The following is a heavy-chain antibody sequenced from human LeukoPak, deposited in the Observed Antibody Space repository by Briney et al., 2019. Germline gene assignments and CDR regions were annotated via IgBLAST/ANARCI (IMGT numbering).Heavy chain of an antibody. D-gene: IGHD2-21*01. J-gene: IGHJ4*02. Sequence: GGSLRLSCAASGLTFSNYWMHWVRQAPGKGLLWVSGISTDGRTTVYADSLKGRFTISRDNAKNSLYLQMNSLRAEDTAVYYCARQRPHIGVVNYWGQGTLVTVSS. CDR3: ARQRPHIGVVNY. V-gene: IGHV3-74*01. CDR2: ISTDGRTT. CDR1: GLTFSNYW.